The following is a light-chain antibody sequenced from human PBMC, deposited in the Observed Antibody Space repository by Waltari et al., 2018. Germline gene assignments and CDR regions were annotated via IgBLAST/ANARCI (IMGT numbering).Light chain of an antibody. Sequence: EIVLTQSPGTLSLSTGERATLSCRASQSVSRTLAWYQQKPGQAPKLLIYGASIRATGLPDRFPGRASGTDFSLTSSSLEPEDFAIYFCQHYVRLPATFGQGTKVEIK. J-gene: IGKJ1*01. V-gene: IGKV3-20*01. CDR1: QSVSRT. CDR2: GAS. CDR3: QHYVRLPAT.